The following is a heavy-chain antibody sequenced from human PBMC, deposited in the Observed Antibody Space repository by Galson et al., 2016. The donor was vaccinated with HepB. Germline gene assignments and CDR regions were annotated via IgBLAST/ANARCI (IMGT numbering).Heavy chain of an antibody. CDR2: IYYSGRT. CDR1: GGSISRSTYY. J-gene: IGHJ5*02. CDR3: AIHYDILTGWFDP. V-gene: IGHV4-39*01. Sequence: SETLSPTCTVSGGSISRSTYYWGWVRQPPGKGLEWIGSIYYSGRTYYNPSLKSRVTISVDTSKKQFSLKLSSVTAADTAVYYCAIHYDILTGWFDPWGQGTLVTVSS. D-gene: IGHD3-9*01.